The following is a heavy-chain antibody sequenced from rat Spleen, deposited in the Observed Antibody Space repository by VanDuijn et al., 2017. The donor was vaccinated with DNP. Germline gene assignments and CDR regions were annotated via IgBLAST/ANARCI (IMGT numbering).Heavy chain of an antibody. CDR1: GYTFTNHY. V-gene: IGHV1-43*01. CDR2: INTGSGGT. Sequence: QVQLHQSGPELAKPGSSVKISCKASGYTFTNHYISWIKQTTGQGLEYIGSINTGSGGTVYNEKFKGKATLTVDRSSSTAFMQLSSLTPDDTAVYYCANYSSPANWCGYWGQGTLVTVSS. CDR3: ANYSSPANWCGY. J-gene: IGHJ3*01. D-gene: IGHD1-2*01.